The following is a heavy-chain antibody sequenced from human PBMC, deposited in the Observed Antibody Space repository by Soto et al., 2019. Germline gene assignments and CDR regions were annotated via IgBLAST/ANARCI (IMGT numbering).Heavy chain of an antibody. D-gene: IGHD3-22*01. V-gene: IGHV3-23*01. Sequence: PGGSLRLSCAASGFTFSTCAMTWFRQSPGKGLEWVSAISGNGKSTYYADSVKGRFTISRDNSKNMLYLQMNSLGADDTAVYYCAKDTLIVVKAPADYWGQGTLVTVSS. CDR2: ISGNGKST. CDR3: AKDTLIVVKAPADY. J-gene: IGHJ4*02. CDR1: GFTFSTCA.